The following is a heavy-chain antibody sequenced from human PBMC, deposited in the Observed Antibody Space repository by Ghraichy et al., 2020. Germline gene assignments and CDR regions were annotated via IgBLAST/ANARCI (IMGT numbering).Heavy chain of an antibody. CDR3: ARIGGVGRYFDN. V-gene: IGHV3-48*02. CDR2: LSSGTTII. CDR1: GFTFSTSS. Sequence: GSLRLSCTASGFTFSTSSMTWVRQAPGKGLEWISYLSSGTTIIYYADSVKGRFTVSRDDAKNSLYLQMNGLKDDDTAVYYCARIGGVGRYFDNWGQGTLVTVSS. J-gene: IGHJ4*02. D-gene: IGHD2-8*02.